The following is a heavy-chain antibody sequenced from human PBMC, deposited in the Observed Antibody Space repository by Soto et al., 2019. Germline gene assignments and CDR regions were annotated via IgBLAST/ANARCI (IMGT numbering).Heavy chain of an antibody. V-gene: IGHV3-33*01. CDR3: ARDQVVAAARMFDY. CDR1: GFTFSSYG. Sequence: PGGSLRLSCAASGFTFSSYGMHWVRQAPGKGLEWVAVIWYDGSNKYYADSVKGRFTISRDNSKNTLYLQMNSLRAEDTAVYYCARDQVVAAARMFDYWGQGTLVTVSS. CDR2: IWYDGSNK. D-gene: IGHD2-15*01. J-gene: IGHJ4*02.